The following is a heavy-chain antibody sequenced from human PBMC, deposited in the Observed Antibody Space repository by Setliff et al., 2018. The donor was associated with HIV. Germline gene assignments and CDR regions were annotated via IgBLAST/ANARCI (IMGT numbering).Heavy chain of an antibody. CDR3: AAWGYCSSTSCPYYYYYYMDV. V-gene: IGHV3-11*04. Sequence: GGSLRLSCAASGFTFSDYYMSWIRQAPGKGLEWVSYISSSSSTIYYADSVKGRFTISRDNAKNSLYLQMNSLRAEDTAVYYCAAWGYCSSTSCPYYYYYYMDVWGKGTTVTVSS. D-gene: IGHD2-2*01. CDR1: GFTFSDYY. J-gene: IGHJ6*03. CDR2: ISSSSSTI.